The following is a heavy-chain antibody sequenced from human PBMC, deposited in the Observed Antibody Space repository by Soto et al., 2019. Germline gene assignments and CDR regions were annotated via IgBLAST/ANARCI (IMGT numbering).Heavy chain of an antibody. J-gene: IGHJ5*02. D-gene: IGHD3-3*01. CDR3: AKDIATPYDLWSGYYSFDP. V-gene: IGHV3-9*01. CDR1: GFTFDDYA. CDR2: ISWNSGSI. Sequence: EVQLVESGGGLVQPGRSLRLSCAASGFTFDDYAMHWVRQAPGKGLEWVSGISWNSGSIGYADSVKGRFTISRDNAKNSMYLQMNSLRAEDTALYYCAKDIATPYDLWSGYYSFDPWGQGTLVTVSS.